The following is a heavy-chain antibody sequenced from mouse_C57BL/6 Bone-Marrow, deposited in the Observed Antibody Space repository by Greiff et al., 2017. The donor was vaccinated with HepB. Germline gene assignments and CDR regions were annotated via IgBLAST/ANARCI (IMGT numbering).Heavy chain of an antibody. J-gene: IGHJ1*03. CDR2: IHPNSGST. CDR1: GYTFTSYW. D-gene: IGHD2-5*01. CDR3: ARAYYSNYLPWDFDV. Sequence: QVQLQQPGAELVKPGASVKLSCKASGYTFTSYWMHWVKQRPGQGLEWIGMIHPNSGSTNYNEKFKSKATLTVDKSSSTAYMQLSSLTSEDSAVDYCARAYYSNYLPWDFDVWGTGTTVTVSS. V-gene: IGHV1-64*01.